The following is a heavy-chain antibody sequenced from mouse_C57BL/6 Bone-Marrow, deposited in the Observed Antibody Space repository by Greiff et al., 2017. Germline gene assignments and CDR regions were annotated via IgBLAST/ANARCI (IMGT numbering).Heavy chain of an antibody. CDR3: AREGILRLDY. CDR2: INPYNGGT. CDR1: GYTFTDYY. J-gene: IGHJ2*01. Sequence: VQLKQSGPVLVKPGASVKMSCKASGYTFTDYYMNWVKQSHGKSLEWIGVINPYNGGTSYNQKFKGKATLTVDKSSSTAYMALNSLTSEDSAVYYCAREGILRLDYWGQGTTLTVSS. V-gene: IGHV1-19*01. D-gene: IGHD1-1*01.